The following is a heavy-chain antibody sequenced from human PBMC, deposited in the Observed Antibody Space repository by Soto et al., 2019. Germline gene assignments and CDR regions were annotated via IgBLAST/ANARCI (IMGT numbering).Heavy chain of an antibody. D-gene: IGHD6-19*01. CDR3: ARGYSSGWFQVGAFDI. CDR1: GFTFSSYW. Sequence: EVQLVESGGCLVQPGGSLRLSCAASGFTFSSYWMHWVRQAPGKGLVWVSRINSDGSSTSYADSVKGRFTISRDNAKNTMYLQMNSLRAEDTAVYYCARGYSSGWFQVGAFDIWGQGTMVTVSS. CDR2: INSDGSST. J-gene: IGHJ3*02. V-gene: IGHV3-74*01.